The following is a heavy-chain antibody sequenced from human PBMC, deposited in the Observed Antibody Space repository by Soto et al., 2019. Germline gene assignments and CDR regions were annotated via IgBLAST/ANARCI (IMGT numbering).Heavy chain of an antibody. CDR2: INSDGSNT. J-gene: IGHJ6*02. D-gene: IGHD4-17*01. CDR3: ARAVTRFYGMEV. CDR1: GFTFSNYW. V-gene: IGHV3-74*01. Sequence: EVQLVESGGGLVQPGGSLRLSCTASGFTFSNYWMHWVRQVPGKGLVWVSRINSDGSNTIYADSVKGRFTISRDNAKNTLYLQMNSLRAEDTAEYYGARAVTRFYGMEVWGQGTTVTVSS.